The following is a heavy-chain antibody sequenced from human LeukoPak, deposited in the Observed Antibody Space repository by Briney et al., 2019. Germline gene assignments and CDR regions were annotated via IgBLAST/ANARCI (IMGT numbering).Heavy chain of an antibody. D-gene: IGHD3-16*02. J-gene: IGHJ5*02. CDR1: GGSISSYY. V-gene: IGHV4-59*12. CDR2: IYYSGST. Sequence: PSETLSLTCTVSGGSISSYYWSWIRQPPGKGLEWIGYIYYSGSTNYNPSLKSRVTISVDTSKNQFSLKLSSVTAADTAVYYCARGRWDYVWGSYRYWFDPWGQGTLVTVSS. CDR3: ARGRWDYVWGSYRYWFDP.